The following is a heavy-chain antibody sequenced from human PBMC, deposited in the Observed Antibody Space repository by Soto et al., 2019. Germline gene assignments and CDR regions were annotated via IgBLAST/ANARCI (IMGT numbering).Heavy chain of an antibody. CDR1: GFTFTSSA. Sequence: SVNVSCKASGFTFTSSAVQWVRQARGRRLEWKGWIVVGSGNTNYAQKFQERVTITRDMSTSTAYMELSSLRSEDTAVYYCAREWREWLKTYYYYGMDVWGQGTTVTLSS. J-gene: IGHJ6*02. V-gene: IGHV1-58*01. CDR2: IVVGSGNT. D-gene: IGHD3-3*01. CDR3: AREWREWLKTYYYYGMDV.